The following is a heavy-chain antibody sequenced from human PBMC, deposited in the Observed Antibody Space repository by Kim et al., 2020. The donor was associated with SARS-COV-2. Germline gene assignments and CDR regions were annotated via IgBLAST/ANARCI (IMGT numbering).Heavy chain of an antibody. V-gene: IGHV3-30*04. J-gene: IGHJ4*02. CDR3: ARENYDYVWGSYRQIDY. Sequence: GGSLRLSCAASGFTFSSYAMHWVRQAPGKGLEWVAVISYDGSNKYYADSVKGRFTISRDNSKNTLYLQMNSLRAEDTAVYYCARENYDYVWGSYRQIDYWGQGTLVTVSS. D-gene: IGHD3-16*02. CDR1: GFTFSSYA. CDR2: ISYDGSNK.